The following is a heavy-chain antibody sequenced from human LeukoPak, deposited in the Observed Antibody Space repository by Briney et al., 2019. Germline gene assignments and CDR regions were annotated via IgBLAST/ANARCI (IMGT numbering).Heavy chain of an antibody. D-gene: IGHD4-17*01. J-gene: IGHJ3*02. CDR3: ARKPTVTTFLPDAFDI. CDR2: IYYSGST. CDR1: GGSISSYY. V-gene: IGHV4-59*08. Sequence: SETLSLTCTVSGGSISSYYWSWIRQPPGKGLEWIGYIYYSGSTNYNPSLKSRVTISVDTSKNQFSLKLSSVTAADTAVHYCARKPTVTTFLPDAFDIWGQGTMVTVSS.